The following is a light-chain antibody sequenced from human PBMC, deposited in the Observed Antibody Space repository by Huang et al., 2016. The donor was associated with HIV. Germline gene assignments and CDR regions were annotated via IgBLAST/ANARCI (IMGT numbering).Light chain of an antibody. Sequence: DIQMTQSPSSLSASVGDRVTITCRAIQSISSFLNWFQQKPVKAPKLLIYAASNLQSGVPSRFSGSGSGTDFTLTISSLQSEDFATYYCQHSYRTLTFGQGTKLEIK. CDR2: AAS. V-gene: IGKV1-39*01. J-gene: IGKJ2*01. CDR1: QSISSF. CDR3: QHSYRTLT.